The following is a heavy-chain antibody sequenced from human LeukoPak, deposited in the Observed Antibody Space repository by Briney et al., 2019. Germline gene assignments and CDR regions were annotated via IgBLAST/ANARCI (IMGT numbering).Heavy chain of an antibody. CDR3: ARAGPDDGVGYYGSFDY. V-gene: IGHV3-23*01. J-gene: IGHJ4*02. CDR1: GFTFSSYA. D-gene: IGHD3-22*01. CDR2: ISGSGYST. Sequence: GGSLRLSCAASGFTFSSYAMSWVRQAPGKGLEWVSVISGSGYSTYYAESVKGRFTISKDNSRNTLFLQMNSLRAEDTAVYYCARAGPDDGVGYYGSFDYWGQGTLVTVSS.